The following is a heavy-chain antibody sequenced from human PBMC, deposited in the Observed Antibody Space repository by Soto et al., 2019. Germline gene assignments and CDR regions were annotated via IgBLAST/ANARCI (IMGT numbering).Heavy chain of an antibody. Sequence: QVQLVESGGGVVQPGRSLRLSCAASGFTFSSYAMHWVRQAPGKGLEWVAVISYDGSNKYYADSVKGRFTISRDNSKNTXYXXMNSLRAEDTAVYYCARDPYYDSSGYYYGEYAFDIWGQGTMVTVSS. J-gene: IGHJ3*02. CDR3: ARDPYYDSSGYYYGEYAFDI. V-gene: IGHV3-30-3*01. CDR1: GFTFSSYA. CDR2: ISYDGSNK. D-gene: IGHD3-22*01.